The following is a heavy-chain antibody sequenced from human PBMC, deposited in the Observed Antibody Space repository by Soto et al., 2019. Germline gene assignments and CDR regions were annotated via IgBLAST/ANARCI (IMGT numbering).Heavy chain of an antibody. Sequence: GASVKVSCKASGFTFTSSAVQWVRQARGQRLEWIGWIVVGSGNTNYAQKFQERVTITRDLSTSTAYMELSSLRSEDTAVYYCAADEYYYDSSGYSLRFDPWGQGTLVTVSS. J-gene: IGHJ5*02. CDR3: AADEYYYDSSGYSLRFDP. V-gene: IGHV1-58*01. CDR2: IVVGSGNT. CDR1: GFTFTSSA. D-gene: IGHD3-22*01.